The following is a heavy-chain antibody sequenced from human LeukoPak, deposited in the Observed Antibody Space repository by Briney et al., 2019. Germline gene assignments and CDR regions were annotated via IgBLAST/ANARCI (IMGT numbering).Heavy chain of an antibody. V-gene: IGHV4-39*01. D-gene: IGHD6-13*01. J-gene: IGHJ4*02. CDR3: ARGDLYSSSWYN. CDR1: GGSISSSSYY. Sequence: SETLSLTCTVSGGSISSSSYYWGWIRQPPGKGLGWIGSIYYSGSTYYNPSLKSRVTISVDTSKNQFSLKLSSVTAADTAVYYCARGDLYSSSWYNWGQGTLVTVSS. CDR2: IYYSGST.